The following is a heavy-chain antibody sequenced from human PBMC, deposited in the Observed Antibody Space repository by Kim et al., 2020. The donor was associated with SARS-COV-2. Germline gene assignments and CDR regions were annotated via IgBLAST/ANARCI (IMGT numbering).Heavy chain of an antibody. V-gene: IGHV3-20*04. CDR3: ARDLGYSGYYGFDY. J-gene: IGHJ4*02. Sequence: GGSLRLSCAASGFTFGDYGMNWVRQAPGKGLEWVSGINWDGGSTGYGDSVMGRFTISRDNAKNSLYLQMNSLTAEDTAVYYCARDLGYSGYYGFDYWGLGAPVTVSS. D-gene: IGHD5-12*01. CDR2: INWDGGST. CDR1: GFTFGDYG.